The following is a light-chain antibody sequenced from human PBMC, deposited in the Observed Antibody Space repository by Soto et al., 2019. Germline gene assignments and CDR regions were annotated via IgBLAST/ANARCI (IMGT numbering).Light chain of an antibody. CDR1: KSISDW. J-gene: IGKJ1*01. CDR2: KAS. CDR3: QQYNVYPLT. V-gene: IGKV1-5*03. Sequence: GDRVTITCRASKSISDWLAWYQQKPGKAPNLLIQKASTLKSGVPSRFSGSGSGTEFTLTIGSLQPDDFATYYCQQYNVYPLTFGQGTQVEVK.